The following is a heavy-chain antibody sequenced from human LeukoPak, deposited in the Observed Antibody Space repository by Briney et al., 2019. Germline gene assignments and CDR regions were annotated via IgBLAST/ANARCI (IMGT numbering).Heavy chain of an antibody. J-gene: IGHJ6*03. Sequence: PGGSLRLSCAASGFTFSSYTFSTYAMSWVRQAPGKGLDWVSAVSGSGVSTYYADSVKGRFTISRDNSKNTLYLQMNGLRAEDTAVYYCAKGVEDSGIYYYYYMDVWGKGTTVTVSS. CDR1: GFTFSSYTFSTYA. V-gene: IGHV3-23*01. D-gene: IGHD1-26*01. CDR3: AKGVEDSGIYYYYYMDV. CDR2: VSGSGVST.